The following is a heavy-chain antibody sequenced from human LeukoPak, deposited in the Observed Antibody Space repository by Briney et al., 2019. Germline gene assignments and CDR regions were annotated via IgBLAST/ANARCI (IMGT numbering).Heavy chain of an antibody. D-gene: IGHD4-11*01. CDR2: IWYDGSNK. CDR1: GFTFSSYG. CDR3: ARGGMTTVTTIFDY. V-gene: IGHV3-33*01. J-gene: IGHJ4*02. Sequence: GGSLRLSCAASGFTFSSYGMHWVRQAPGKGLEWVAVIWYDGSNKYYADSVKGRFTTSRDNSKNTLYLQMNSLRAEDTAVYYCARGGMTTVTTIFDYWGQGTLVTVSS.